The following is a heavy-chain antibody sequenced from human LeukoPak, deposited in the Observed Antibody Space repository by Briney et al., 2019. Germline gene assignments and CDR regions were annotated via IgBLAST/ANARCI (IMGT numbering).Heavy chain of an antibody. CDR1: GFTFSSYA. CDR3: AKEMTPQVGAAAGNSDY. J-gene: IGHJ4*02. D-gene: IGHD6-13*01. CDR2: ISGSGGST. Sequence: GGSLRLSCAASGFTFSSYAMSWVRQAPGKALEWVSAISGSGGSTYYADSVKGRFTISRDNSKNTLYLQMNSLRAEDTAVYYCAKEMTPQVGAAAGNSDYWGQGTLVAVSS. V-gene: IGHV3-23*01.